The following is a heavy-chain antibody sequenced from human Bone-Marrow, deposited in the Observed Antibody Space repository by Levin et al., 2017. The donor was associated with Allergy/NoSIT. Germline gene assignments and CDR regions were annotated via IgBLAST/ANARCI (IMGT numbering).Heavy chain of an antibody. J-gene: IGHJ4*02. V-gene: IGHV3-23*01. CDR3: AKDPAYYYGSGSYDYFDY. Sequence: GESLKISCAASGFTFSSYAMSWVRQAPGKGLEWVSAISGSGGSTYYADSVKGRFTISRDNSKNTLYLQMNSLRAEDTAVYYCAKDPAYYYGSGSYDYFDYWGQGTLVTVSS. CDR2: ISGSGGST. CDR1: GFTFSSYA. D-gene: IGHD3-10*01.